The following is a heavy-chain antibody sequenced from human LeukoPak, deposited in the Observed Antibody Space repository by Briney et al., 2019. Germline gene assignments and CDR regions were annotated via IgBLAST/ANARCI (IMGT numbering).Heavy chain of an antibody. CDR1: GFTFSSYW. CDR3: ARGGVTAGLDY. Sequence: GGSLRVSCAASGFTFSSYWMHWVRQAPGKGLVWVARINSDGSSTNYADSVRGRFTISRDNAKNTLWLQMNSLRAEDTAVYYCARGGVTAGLDYWGQGTLVTVSS. CDR2: INSDGSST. V-gene: IGHV3-74*01. J-gene: IGHJ4*02. D-gene: IGHD2-2*01.